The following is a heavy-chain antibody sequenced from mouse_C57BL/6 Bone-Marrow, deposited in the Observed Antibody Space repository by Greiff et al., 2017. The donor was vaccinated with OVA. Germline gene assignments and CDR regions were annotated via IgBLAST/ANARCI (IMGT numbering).Heavy chain of an antibody. J-gene: IGHJ1*03. Sequence: EVQLVESGGGLVKPGGSLKLSCAASGFTFSDYGMHWVRQAPEKGLEWVAYISSGSSTIYYADTVKGRFTISRDNAKNTLFLQMTSLRSEDTAMYDCARGGGTGYWYFDVWGTGTTVTVSS. CDR2: ISSGSSTI. V-gene: IGHV5-17*01. CDR1: GFTFSDYG. CDR3: ARGGGTGYWYFDV. D-gene: IGHD4-1*01.